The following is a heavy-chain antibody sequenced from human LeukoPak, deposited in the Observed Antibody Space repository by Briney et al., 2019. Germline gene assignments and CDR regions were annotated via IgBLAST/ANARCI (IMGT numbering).Heavy chain of an antibody. CDR1: GFTFSSYW. J-gene: IGHJ6*02. V-gene: IGHV3-7*01. CDR2: IKQDGSEK. CDR3: AREKGTQRGYSYDYYYGMDV. D-gene: IGHD6-13*01. Sequence: GGSLRLSCAASGFTFSSYWMSWVRQAPGKGLERVANIKQDGSEKYYVDSVKGRFTISRDNAKNSLYLQMNSLRAEDTAVYYCAREKGTQRGYSYDYYYGMDVWGQGTTVTVSS.